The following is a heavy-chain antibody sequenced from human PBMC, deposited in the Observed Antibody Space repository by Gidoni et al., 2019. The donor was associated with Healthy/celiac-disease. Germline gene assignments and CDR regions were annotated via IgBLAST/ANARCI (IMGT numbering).Heavy chain of an antibody. Sequence: EVQLLESGGGLVQPGGSLRLSCPASGFTFGSYAMSWVRQAPGKGLEWVSAISGSGGSTYYADSVKGRFTISRDNSKNTLYLQMNSLRAEDTAVYYCAKDRRIAVATSLGYWGQGTLVTVSS. CDR3: AKDRRIAVATSLGY. J-gene: IGHJ4*02. V-gene: IGHV3-23*01. CDR1: GFTFGSYA. D-gene: IGHD6-19*01. CDR2: ISGSGGST.